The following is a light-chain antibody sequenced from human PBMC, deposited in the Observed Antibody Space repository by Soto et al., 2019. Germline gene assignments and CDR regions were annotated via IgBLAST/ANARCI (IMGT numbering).Light chain of an antibody. CDR3: QQYNSYSPET. CDR1: QSISSW. V-gene: IGKV1-5*01. Sequence: DIPMTQSPSTLSASVGDRVTITCRASQSISSWLAWYQQKPGKAPKLLIYDASSLESGVPSRFSGSGSGTEFTLTISSLQPDDVSTYYCQQYNSYSPETFGQGTKVEIK. J-gene: IGKJ1*01. CDR2: DAS.